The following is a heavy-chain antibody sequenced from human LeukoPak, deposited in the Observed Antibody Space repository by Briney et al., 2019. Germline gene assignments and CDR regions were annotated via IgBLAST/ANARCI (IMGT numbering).Heavy chain of an antibody. CDR1: GYTFTSYG. CDR2: ISAYNGNT. Sequence: GASVKVSFKASGYTFTSYGINWVRQAPGQALEWMGWISAYNGNTNYAQKLQGKVTMTTDTSTSTAYVELRSLRSDDTAVYYCARNTGYCSSTSCYDWFDPWGQGTLVTVSS. V-gene: IGHV1-18*01. D-gene: IGHD2-2*01. J-gene: IGHJ5*02. CDR3: ARNTGYCSSTSCYDWFDP.